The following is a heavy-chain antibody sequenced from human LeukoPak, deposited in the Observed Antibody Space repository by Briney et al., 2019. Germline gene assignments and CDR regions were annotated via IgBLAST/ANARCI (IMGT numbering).Heavy chain of an antibody. CDR1: GFTFSTSP. J-gene: IGHJ4*02. V-gene: IGHV3-23*01. D-gene: IGHD3-9*01. Sequence: GGSLRLSCTVSGFTFSTSPMAWVRQAPGKGLEWVSSIHAGGKDPFCADSVKGRCTIPRDNSKNTLYLQMNSLRAEDTAVYYCAKWGDYDILTGYYVSDYWGQGTLVTVSS. CDR3: AKWGDYDILTGYYVSDY. CDR2: IHAGGKDP.